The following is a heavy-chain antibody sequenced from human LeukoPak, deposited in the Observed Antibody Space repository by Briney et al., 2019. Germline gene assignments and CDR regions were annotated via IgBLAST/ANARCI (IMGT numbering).Heavy chain of an antibody. CDR1: GCTFTGYD. J-gene: IGHJ4*02. CDR3: ARDSGYSKGYYLPDC. V-gene: IGHV1-2*02. CDR2: INPTSGGT. Sequence: ASVKVSCKASGCTFTGYDMHWVRQAPGKGLAWMGWINPTSGGTKYAQKFQGRVTINRDKSISKAYMEVRRLTSDGTAGYYCARDSGYSKGYYLPDCGGERTLLTLPS. D-gene: IGHD5-18*01.